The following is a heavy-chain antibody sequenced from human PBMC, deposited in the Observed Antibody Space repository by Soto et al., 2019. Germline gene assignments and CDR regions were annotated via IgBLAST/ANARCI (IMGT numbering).Heavy chain of an antibody. CDR2: VRSKLYGGTT. CDR1: GFSFGDYA. D-gene: IGHD3-16*01. CDR3: ARDGVQITDFDYLYYGLDV. V-gene: IGHV3-49*03. J-gene: IGHJ6*02. Sequence: PGGSLRLSCKASGFSFGDYAMNRFRQSPGEGLEWVGFVRSKLYGGTTDYAASVRGRFTISRDDSKSIAYLQMNSLKTDDTAVYYCARDGVQITDFDYLYYGLDVWGPGTTVTVSS.